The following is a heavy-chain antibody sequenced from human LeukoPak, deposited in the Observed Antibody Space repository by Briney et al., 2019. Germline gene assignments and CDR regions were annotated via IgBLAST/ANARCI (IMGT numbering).Heavy chain of an antibody. Sequence: PWASVKVSCKASGYTFTSYGISWVRQAPGQGLEWMGWISAYNGNTNYAQKLQGRVTMTTDTSTSTAYMELRSLRSDDTAVYYCARDSYYYDFWSGSYFDYWGQGTLVTVSS. CDR3: ARDSYYYDFWSGSYFDY. CDR1: GYTFTSYG. D-gene: IGHD3-3*01. V-gene: IGHV1-18*01. J-gene: IGHJ4*02. CDR2: ISAYNGNT.